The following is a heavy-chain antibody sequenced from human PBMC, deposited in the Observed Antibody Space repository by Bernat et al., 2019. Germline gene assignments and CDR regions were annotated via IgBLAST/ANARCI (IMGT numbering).Heavy chain of an antibody. CDR3: AREGRYSSSSWAVDV. Sequence: EVQLVESGGGLVQPGGSLRLSCAASGFTVSSNYMSWVRQAPGKGLEWVSVIYSGGSTYYADSVKGRFTISRDNSKNTLYLQMNSLRAEDTAVYYCAREGRYSSSSWAVDVWGQGTMVTVSS. D-gene: IGHD6-6*01. CDR2: IYSGGST. J-gene: IGHJ3*01. V-gene: IGHV3-66*01. CDR1: GFTVSSNY.